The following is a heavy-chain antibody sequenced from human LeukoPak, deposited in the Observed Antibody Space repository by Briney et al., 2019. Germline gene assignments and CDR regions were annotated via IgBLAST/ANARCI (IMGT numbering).Heavy chain of an antibody. D-gene: IGHD3-22*01. CDR1: GYSFTSYW. CDR2: IYPGDSDT. J-gene: IGHJ4*02. Sequence: GESLKISRKGSGYSFTSYWIGWVRQMPGKGLEWMGIIYPGDSDTRYSPSFQGQVTISADKSISTAYLQWSSLKASDTAMYYCARSYYYDSSGYSLGYFDYWGQGTLVTVSS. V-gene: IGHV5-51*01. CDR3: ARSYYYDSSGYSLGYFDY.